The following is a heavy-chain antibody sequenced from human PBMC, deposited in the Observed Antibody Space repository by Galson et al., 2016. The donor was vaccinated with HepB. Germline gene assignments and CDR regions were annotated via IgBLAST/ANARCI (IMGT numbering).Heavy chain of an antibody. D-gene: IGHD5-18*01. J-gene: IGHJ5*02. Sequence: SLRLSCAASGFPLSTYWMSWVRQAPGKGLEWVATIRQDGRATYYVDSVKGRFTISRDNAKNSLYLQMNSLRVEDSAVYYCARYGYGGWRQFNPWGQGTLVTVSS. CDR2: IRQDGRAT. V-gene: IGHV3-7*02. CDR3: ARYGYGGWRQFNP. CDR1: GFPLSTYW.